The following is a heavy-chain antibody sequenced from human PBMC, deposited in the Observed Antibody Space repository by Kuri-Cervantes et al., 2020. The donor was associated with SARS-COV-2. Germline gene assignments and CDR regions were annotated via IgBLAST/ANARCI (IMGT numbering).Heavy chain of an antibody. J-gene: IGHJ4*02. D-gene: IGHD3-3*01. CDR1: GFTFSSYS. V-gene: IGHV3-21*01. Sequence: GGSLRLSCAASGFTFSSYSMNWVRQAPGKGLEWVSSISSSSSYIYYADSVKGRFTISRDNAKNSLYLQMNSLRAEDTAVYYCARDNYDFWSGASLPGYWGQGTLVTVSS. CDR2: ISSSSSYI. CDR3: ARDNYDFWSGASLPGY.